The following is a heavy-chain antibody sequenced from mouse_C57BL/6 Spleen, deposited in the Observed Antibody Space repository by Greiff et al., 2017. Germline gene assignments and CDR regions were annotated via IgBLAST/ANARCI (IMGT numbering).Heavy chain of an antibody. CDR3: ARSTTVVGYFDV. J-gene: IGHJ1*03. CDR1: GYAFTNYL. D-gene: IGHD1-1*01. V-gene: IGHV1-54*01. CDR2: INPGSGGT. Sequence: VQLQHSGAELVRPGTSVKVSCKASGYAFTNYLIEWVKQRPGQGLEWIGVINPGSGGTNYNEKFKGKATLTADKSSSTAYMQLSSLTSEDSAVYFCARSTTVVGYFDVWGTGTTVTVSS.